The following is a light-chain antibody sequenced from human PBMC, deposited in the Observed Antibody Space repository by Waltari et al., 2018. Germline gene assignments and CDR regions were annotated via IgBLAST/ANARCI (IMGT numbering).Light chain of an antibody. CDR1: QDISNY. CDR3: QQYDDFPYT. J-gene: IGKJ2*01. V-gene: IGKV1-33*01. Sequence: DIQITQSPSSLSASLGDRVTMTCQSSQDISNYLNWYQQKPGKAPKLLIYDASNLETGVPSRFSGSGYGTDFTCTISSLQPEDIATYYCQQYDDFPYTFGQGTKLEIK. CDR2: DAS.